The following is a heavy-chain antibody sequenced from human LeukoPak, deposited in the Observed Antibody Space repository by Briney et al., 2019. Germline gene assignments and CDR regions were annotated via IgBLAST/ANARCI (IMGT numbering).Heavy chain of an antibody. Sequence: AASVKVSCKASGYTFTGYWMHWVRQAPGQGLEWMGWINPNSGDTNYAQKFQGRATMTWDTSISTAYMELSSLRSDDTALYYCARGYDYGDYRWFDPWGQGTLVTVSS. CDR3: ARGYDYGDYRWFDP. CDR2: INPNSGDT. V-gene: IGHV1-2*02. J-gene: IGHJ5*02. CDR1: GYTFTGYW. D-gene: IGHD4-17*01.